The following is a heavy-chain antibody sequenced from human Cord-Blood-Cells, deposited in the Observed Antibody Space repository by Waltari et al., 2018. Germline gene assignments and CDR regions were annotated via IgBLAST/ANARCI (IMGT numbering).Heavy chain of an antibody. Sequence: QVQLQQWGAGLLKPSETLSLTCAVYGGSFSGYYWSWIRQPPGKGLEWIGEINHSGSTNYNPSLKSRVTISVDTSKNQFSLKLSSVTAADTAVYYWASTWEKQLVHYWGQGTLVTVSS. CDR1: GGSFSGYY. V-gene: IGHV4-34*01. D-gene: IGHD6-6*01. CDR2: INHSGST. CDR3: ASTWEKQLVHY. J-gene: IGHJ4*02.